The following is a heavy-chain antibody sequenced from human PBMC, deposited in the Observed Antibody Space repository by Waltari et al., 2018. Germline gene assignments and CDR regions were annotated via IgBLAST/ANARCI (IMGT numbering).Heavy chain of an antibody. D-gene: IGHD5-12*01. Sequence: QVQLVESGGGVVQPGRSLRLSCAASGFTFSSYGMPWVRQAPGKGLEWVAVISYDGSNKYYADSVKGRFTISRDNSKNTLYLQMNSLRAEDTAVYYCAKATPVATSTFFDYWGQGTLVTVSS. V-gene: IGHV3-30*18. CDR3: AKATPVATSTFFDY. J-gene: IGHJ4*02. CDR2: ISYDGSNK. CDR1: GFTFSSYG.